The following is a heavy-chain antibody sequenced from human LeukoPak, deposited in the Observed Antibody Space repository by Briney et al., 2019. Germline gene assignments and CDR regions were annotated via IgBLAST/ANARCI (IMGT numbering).Heavy chain of an antibody. J-gene: IGHJ4*02. CDR3: ARHLRYSSGWYADY. V-gene: IGHV4-34*01. Sequence: SETLSLTCAVYGGSFSGYYWSWIRQPPGKGLEWIGEINHSGSTNYNPSLKSRVTISVDTSKNQFSLKLSSVTAADTAVYYCARHLRYSSGWYADYWGQGTLVTVSS. CDR2: INHSGST. CDR1: GGSFSGYY. D-gene: IGHD6-19*01.